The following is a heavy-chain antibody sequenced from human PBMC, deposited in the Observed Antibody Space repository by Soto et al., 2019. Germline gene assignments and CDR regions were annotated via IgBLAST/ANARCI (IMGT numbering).Heavy chain of an antibody. CDR2: ILPLFGTT. V-gene: IGHV1-69*01. CDR3: AYRGPYMIVADRLED. CDR1: GGSFSSYV. Sequence: QVQLVQSGAAVKKPGSSVKVSCKASGGSFSSYVMNWVRQAPGQGLAWMGGILPLFGTTNYAQQFRGRVTITADESTSTAYMELTGLRSEDTAIYYCAYRGPYMIVADRLEDWGQGTLVTVSS. D-gene: IGHD3-22*01. J-gene: IGHJ4*02.